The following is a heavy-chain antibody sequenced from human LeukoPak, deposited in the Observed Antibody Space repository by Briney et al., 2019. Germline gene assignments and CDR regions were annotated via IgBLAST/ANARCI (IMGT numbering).Heavy chain of an antibody. CDR3: AIPPTTVTVGY. CDR1: GFTFSNAW. V-gene: IGHV3-15*01. Sequence: PGGSLRLSCAASGFTFSNAWMSWVRQTPGKGLEWVGRIKRKTDGGATDYAAPVKGRFTISKDDSKNTLYLQMNSLKTEDTAVYYCAIPPTTVTVGYWGQGTLVTVSS. J-gene: IGHJ4*02. D-gene: IGHD4-17*01. CDR2: IKRKTDGGAT.